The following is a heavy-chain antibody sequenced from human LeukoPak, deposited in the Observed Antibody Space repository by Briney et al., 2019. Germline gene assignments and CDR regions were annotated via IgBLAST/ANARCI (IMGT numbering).Heavy chain of an antibody. CDR2: IYYSGST. J-gene: IGHJ6*03. Sequence: PSETLSLTCTVSGGSISSYYWSWIRQPPGKGLEWIGYIYYSGSTNYNPSLKSRVTISVDTSKNQFSLKLSSVTAADTAVYYCARNPETKYYYYYMDVWGKGTTVTVSS. D-gene: IGHD4-17*01. CDR3: ARNPETKYYYYYMDV. CDR1: GGSISSYY. V-gene: IGHV4-59*01.